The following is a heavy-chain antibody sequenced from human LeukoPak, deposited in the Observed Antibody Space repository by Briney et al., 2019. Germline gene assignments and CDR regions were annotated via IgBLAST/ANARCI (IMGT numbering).Heavy chain of an antibody. J-gene: IGHJ1*01. D-gene: IGHD3-22*01. V-gene: IGHV4-4*07. CDR3: ARGYYDSSGYYPAEYFQH. CDR1: GGSISSYY. Sequence: SETLSLTCTVSGGSISSYYWSWIRQPAGKGLEWIGRIYTSGSTNYNPSLKSRVTMSVDTSKNQFSLKLSSVTAADTAVYYCARGYYDSSGYYPAEYFQHWGQGTLVTASS. CDR2: IYTSGST.